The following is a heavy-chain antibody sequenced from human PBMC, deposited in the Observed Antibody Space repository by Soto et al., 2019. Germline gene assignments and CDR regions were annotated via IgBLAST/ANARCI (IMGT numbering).Heavy chain of an antibody. D-gene: IGHD3-22*01. V-gene: IGHV1-3*01. Sequence: QVQFVQSGAEVKKPGASVKVSCKTPGYTFPRYNIHGVRQAPGQRLEWMGWINVGNGNTRYSQKFQGRLTLTRDTPGNTAYLELNSLISEDTAVYYCATPQDYDGCLDSWGQGTLVTVSS. CDR2: INVGNGNT. CDR3: ATPQDYDGCLDS. J-gene: IGHJ4*02. CDR1: GYTFPRYN.